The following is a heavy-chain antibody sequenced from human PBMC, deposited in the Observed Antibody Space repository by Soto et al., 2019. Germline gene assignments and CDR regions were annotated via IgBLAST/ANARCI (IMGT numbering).Heavy chain of an antibody. J-gene: IGHJ4*02. V-gene: IGHV3-9*01. CDR2: ISWNGRNI. Sequence: ELHLVESGGDLVQPGRSLRLSCVGSVGPVVSGFTFGDYAMHWVRLGPGRGLEWVAGISWNGRNIAYADSVRGRFTISRDNAKNSLYLEMNSLRAEDTAVYYCARESEDLTSNFDYWGQGTLVTVSS. CDR3: ARESEDLTSNFDY. CDR1: VGPVVSGFTFGDYA.